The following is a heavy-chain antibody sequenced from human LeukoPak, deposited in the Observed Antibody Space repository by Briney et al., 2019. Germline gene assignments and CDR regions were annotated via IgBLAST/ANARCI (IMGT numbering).Heavy chain of an antibody. CDR2: TIPILGIA. J-gene: IGHJ4*02. D-gene: IGHD3-10*01. CDR3: ARERPSGSYYNDY. Sequence: ASVKVSCKASGGTFSSYTISWVRQAPGQGLELMGRTIPILGIANYAQKFQGRVTITADKSTSTAYMELSSLRSEDTAVYYCARERPSGSYYNDYWGQGTLVTVSS. CDR1: GGTFSSYT. V-gene: IGHV1-69*04.